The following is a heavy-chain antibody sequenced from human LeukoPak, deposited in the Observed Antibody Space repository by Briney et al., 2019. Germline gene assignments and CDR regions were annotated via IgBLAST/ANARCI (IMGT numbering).Heavy chain of an antibody. CDR2: IYPDDSDT. V-gene: IGHV5-51*01. D-gene: IGHD2-2*01. J-gene: IGHJ5*02. CDR3: ARGDYCSSSSCSFDP. Sequence: GESLKISCKGSGYSFTNRWIGWVRQMPGKGLEWMGIIYPDDSDTRYSPSFQGQVTISADKSISTAYLQWSSLKASDTAMYYCARGDYCSSSSCSFDPWGQGTLVTVSS. CDR1: GYSFTNRW.